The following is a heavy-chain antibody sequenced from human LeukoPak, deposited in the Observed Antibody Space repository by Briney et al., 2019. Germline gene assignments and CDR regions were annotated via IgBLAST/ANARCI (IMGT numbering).Heavy chain of an antibody. J-gene: IGHJ4*02. Sequence: GGSLRLSCAASGFTFSSYAMSWVRQAPGKGLEWVSAISGSGGSTYYADSVKGRFTISRDNSKNIVSLQMNNLRAEDTAVYYCARGRGLGVVSPYLDYWGQGTLVTVSS. CDR3: ARGRGLGVVSPYLDY. V-gene: IGHV3-23*01. CDR2: ISGSGGST. D-gene: IGHD3-3*01. CDR1: GFTFSSYA.